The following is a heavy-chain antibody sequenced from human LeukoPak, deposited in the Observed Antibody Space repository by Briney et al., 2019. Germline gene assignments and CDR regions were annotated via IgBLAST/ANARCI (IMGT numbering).Heavy chain of an antibody. CDR2: IYYSGST. CDR3: ARHRRGYSGGGYYQRSFDY. V-gene: IGHV4-38-2*01. CDR1: GYSISSGYY. J-gene: IGHJ4*02. D-gene: IGHD5-12*01. Sequence: SETLSLTCAVSGYSISSGYYWGWIRQPPGKGLEWIGSIYYSGSTYYNPSLKSRVTISVDTSKNQFSLKLSSVTAADTAVHYCARHRRGYSGGGYYQRSFDYWGQGTLVTVSS.